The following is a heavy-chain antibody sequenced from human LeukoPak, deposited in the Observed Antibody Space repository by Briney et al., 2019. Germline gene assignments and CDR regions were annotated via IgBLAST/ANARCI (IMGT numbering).Heavy chain of an antibody. CDR1: GFTFSSYV. V-gene: IGHV3-74*01. J-gene: IGHJ4*02. Sequence: GGSLRLSCETAGFTFSSYVMHWVRRTPGKGLVWVSRISHDGIISYADSVKGRFTISRDNAKNTLTLQMNSLRVEDTAVYFCARDWVYKIDYWGRGTLVTVSS. D-gene: IGHD5-24*01. CDR3: ARDWVYKIDY. CDR2: ISHDGII.